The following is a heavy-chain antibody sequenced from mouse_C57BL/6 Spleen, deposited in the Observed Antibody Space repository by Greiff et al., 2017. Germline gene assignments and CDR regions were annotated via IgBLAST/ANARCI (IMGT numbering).Heavy chain of an antibody. CDR3: ARHGVEGNYFDY. CDR1: GFTFSDYY. CDR2: ISNGGGST. Sequence: EVQVVESGGGLVQPGGSLKLSCAASGFTFSDYYMYWVRQTPEKRLEWVAYISNGGGSTYYPDTVKGRFTISRDNAKNTLYLQMSRLKSEDTAMYYCARHGVEGNYFDYWGQGTTLTVSS. V-gene: IGHV5-12*01. J-gene: IGHJ2*01.